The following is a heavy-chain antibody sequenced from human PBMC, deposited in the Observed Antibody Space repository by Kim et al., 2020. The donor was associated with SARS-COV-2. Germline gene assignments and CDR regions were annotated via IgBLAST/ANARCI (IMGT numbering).Heavy chain of an antibody. CDR1: GGSTSSSSHY. CDR3: VREKPLYSSGWYGSFD. CDR2: IYYSGTT. J-gene: IGHJ4*03. V-gene: IGHV4-39*02. Sequence: SETLSLTCTVSGGSTSSSSHYWGWIRQPPGKGLEWIGSIYYSGTTYYNPSLKRRVTISLDTSKNQFSLKLSSVTAADTAVYYCVREKPLYSSGWYGSFD. D-gene: IGHD6-19*01.